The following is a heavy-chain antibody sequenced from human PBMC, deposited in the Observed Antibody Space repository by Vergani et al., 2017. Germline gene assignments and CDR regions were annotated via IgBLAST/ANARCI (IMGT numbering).Heavy chain of an antibody. CDR3: AKANPRNSGYDYLYYYHAMDV. CDR2: ISGSGGST. D-gene: IGHD5-12*01. CDR1: GFTFNHFA. V-gene: IGHV3-23*04. J-gene: IGHJ6*02. Sequence: EVQLEESGGGLVLPGRSLRLSCVASGFTFNHFAMNWVRQAPGKGLDWVSGISGSGGSTYYAVSVKGRFTISRDSSKNTLYLQMNSLSAGDTAVYYCAKANPRNSGYDYLYYYHAMDVWGQGTTVTVSS.